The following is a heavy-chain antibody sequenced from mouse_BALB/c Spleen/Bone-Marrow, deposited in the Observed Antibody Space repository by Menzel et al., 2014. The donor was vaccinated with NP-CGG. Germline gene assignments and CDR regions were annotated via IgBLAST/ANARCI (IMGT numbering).Heavy chain of an antibody. V-gene: IGHV5-6-2*01. D-gene: IGHD1-1*01. J-gene: IGHJ4*01. CDR3: ARRFTTGVTTGAMDY. CDR1: GFTFSSYY. CDR2: INSNGGGT. Sequence: EVQLVESGGGLVKLGGSLKLSCAASGFTFSSYYMSWVRQTPEKRLELVAAINSNGGGTYYPDTVKGRFTISRDNAKNTLYLQMSSLRSGDTALYYCARRFTTGVTTGAMDYWGQGTSVTVSS.